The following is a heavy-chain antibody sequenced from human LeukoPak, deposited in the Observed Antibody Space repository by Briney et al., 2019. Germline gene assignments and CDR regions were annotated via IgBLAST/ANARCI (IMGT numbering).Heavy chain of an antibody. J-gene: IGHJ4*02. CDR2: INPNSGGT. Sequence: ASVKVSCKASGYTFTSYDINWVRQATGQGLEWMGWINPNSGGTNYAQKFQGRVTMTRDTSISTAYMELSRLRSDDTAVYYCARVSSCGGDCYPRWGQGTLVTVSS. CDR3: ARVSSCGGDCYPR. D-gene: IGHD2-21*02. V-gene: IGHV1-2*02. CDR1: GYTFTSYD.